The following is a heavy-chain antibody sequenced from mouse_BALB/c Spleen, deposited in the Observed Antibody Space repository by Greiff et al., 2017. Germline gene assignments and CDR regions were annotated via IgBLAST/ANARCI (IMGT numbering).Heavy chain of an antibody. D-gene: IGHD2-1*01. J-gene: IGHJ2*01. CDR1: GFTFSSYG. CDR2: ISSGGSYT. CDR3: ARHEDGNYDFDY. Sequence: DVMLVESGGDLVKPGGSLKLSCAASGFTFSSYGMSWVRQTPDKRLEWVATISSGGSYTYYPDSVKGRFTISRDNAKNTLYLQMSSLKSEDTAMYYCARHEDGNYDFDYWGQGTTLTVSS. V-gene: IGHV5-6*02.